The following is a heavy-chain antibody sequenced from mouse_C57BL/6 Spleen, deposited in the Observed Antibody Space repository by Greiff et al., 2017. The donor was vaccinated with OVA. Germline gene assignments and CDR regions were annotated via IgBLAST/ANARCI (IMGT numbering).Heavy chain of an antibody. CDR2: IDPETGGT. CDR3: TRAYSNYRFAY. D-gene: IGHD2-5*01. J-gene: IGHJ3*01. CDR1: GYTFTDYE. Sequence: QVQLQQSGAELVRPGASVTLSCKASGYTFTDYEMHWVKQTPVHGLEWIGAIDPETGGTAYNQKFKGKAILTAYKSSSTAYMELRSLTSEDSAVYYCTRAYSNYRFAYWGQGTLVTVSA. V-gene: IGHV1-15*01.